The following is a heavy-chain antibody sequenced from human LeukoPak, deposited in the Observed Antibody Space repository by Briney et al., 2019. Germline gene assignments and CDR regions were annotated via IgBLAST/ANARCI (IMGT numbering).Heavy chain of an antibody. D-gene: IGHD1-26*01. CDR1: GFTLRGRW. Sequence: GCSLRLPYLPSGFTLRGRWTHWVLQAPAKGQMGVSRITPGGSATAYADSVKGRFTICRDNAKNTLYLEMNSLTAEDTALYYCARYGYYNGYDYWGQGTLVTVSS. J-gene: IGHJ4*02. CDR3: ARYGYYNGYDY. CDR2: ITPGGSAT. V-gene: IGHV3-74*03.